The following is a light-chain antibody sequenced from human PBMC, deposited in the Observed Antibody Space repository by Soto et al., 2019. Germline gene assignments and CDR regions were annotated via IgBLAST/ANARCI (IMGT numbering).Light chain of an antibody. CDR2: AAS. Sequence: IQMTQSPSSLSASLGDRVTCNCRASQGISNYLAWYQQRPGKVPRALIYAASTLHSGVPSRFSGSGSGTDFTLTISSLQPEDFATYYCQQLNSYPITFGQGTRLEIK. V-gene: IGKV1-27*01. CDR1: QGISNY. CDR3: QQLNSYPIT. J-gene: IGKJ5*01.